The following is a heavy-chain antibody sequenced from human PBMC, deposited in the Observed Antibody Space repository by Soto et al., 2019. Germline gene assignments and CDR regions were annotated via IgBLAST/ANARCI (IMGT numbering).Heavy chain of an antibody. D-gene: IGHD4-17*01. V-gene: IGHV1-69*08. Sequence: QVQLVQSGAEVKKPGSSVKVSCKASGGTFSSYTISWVRQAPGQGLEWMGRIIPILGIANYAQKFQGRVTITADKFTSTAYMELSSLRSEDTAVYYCARDPLYGDYGDYWGQGTLVTVSS. CDR3: ARDPLYGDYGDY. CDR1: GGTFSSYT. J-gene: IGHJ4*02. CDR2: IIPILGIA.